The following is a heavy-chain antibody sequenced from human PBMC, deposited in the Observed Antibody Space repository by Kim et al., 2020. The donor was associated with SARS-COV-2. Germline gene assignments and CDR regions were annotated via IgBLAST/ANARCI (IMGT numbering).Heavy chain of an antibody. CDR3: ARDYRGLFDY. CDR2: IKQAGNPK. Sequence: GGSLRLSCAASGCTFSNSWMDWFRQAPGKGLELLALIKQAGNPKNYVDSVKGRFTISRDNAKNSLYLQINSLRAEDTAVYYCARDYRGLFDYWGQGTLVTVSS. J-gene: IGHJ4*02. D-gene: IGHD3-16*02. V-gene: IGHV3-7*01. CDR1: GCTFSNSW.